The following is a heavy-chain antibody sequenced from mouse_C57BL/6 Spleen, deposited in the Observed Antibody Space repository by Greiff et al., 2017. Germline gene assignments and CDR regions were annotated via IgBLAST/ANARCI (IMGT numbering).Heavy chain of an antibody. V-gene: IGHV1-69*01. D-gene: IGHD1-1*01. CDR3: ARRHSSYGYAMDY. CDR1: GYTFTSYW. Sequence: QVQLQQPGAELVMPGASVKLSCKASGYTFTSYWMPWVKQRPGQGLEWIGELDPSDSYTNYNQQFKGKSTLTVDKSSSTSYMQRSSLTSEDSAVYYCARRHSSYGYAMDYWGQGTSVTVSS. CDR2: LDPSDSYT. J-gene: IGHJ4*01.